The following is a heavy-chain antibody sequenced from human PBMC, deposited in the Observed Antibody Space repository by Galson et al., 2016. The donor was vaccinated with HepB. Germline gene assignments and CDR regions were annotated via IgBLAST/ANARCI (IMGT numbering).Heavy chain of an antibody. J-gene: IGHJ4*02. V-gene: IGHV3-21*06. Sequence: SLRLSCAASGFTFSSYSMNWVRQAPGTGLEWVSSISSSSSYIYYAASVKRRFTISRDNAKNSLYLQMNSLRAEDTAVYYCASHYDILTGYFYGYYFDYWGQGTLVTVSS. D-gene: IGHD3-9*01. CDR1: GFTFSSYS. CDR3: ASHYDILTGYFYGYYFDY. CDR2: ISSSSSYI.